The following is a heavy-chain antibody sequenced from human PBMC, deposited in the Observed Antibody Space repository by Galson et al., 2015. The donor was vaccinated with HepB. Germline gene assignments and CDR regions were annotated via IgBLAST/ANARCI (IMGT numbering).Heavy chain of an antibody. CDR3: ASPSRQLVPYCDY. D-gene: IGHD1-1*01. CDR2: INAGNGNT. J-gene: IGHJ4*02. CDR1: GHTFTSFA. V-gene: IGHV1-3*01. Sequence: SVKVSCKASGHTFTSFAIHWVRQVPGQRLEWMGRINAGNGNTYYSPRFQGRITITRDTSASTTYMELSSLRSEDTCVYSCASPSRQLVPYCDYWGRGTLVTVSS.